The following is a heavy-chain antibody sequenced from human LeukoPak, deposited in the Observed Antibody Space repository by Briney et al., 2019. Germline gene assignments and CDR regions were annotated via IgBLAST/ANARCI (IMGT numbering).Heavy chain of an antibody. V-gene: IGHV3-23*01. J-gene: IGHJ4*02. CDR3: AKDHPFDFYYDSSGYFLY. D-gene: IGHD3-22*01. Sequence: GGSLRLSCAASGFSFGDYAMSWVRQAPGKGLEWVSAISGSGSSTYYADSVKGRFTVSRNSSKNTLYLQMNSLRAEDTAVYYCAKDHPFDFYYDSSGYFLYWGQGTLVTVSS. CDR2: ISGSGSST. CDR1: GFSFGDYA.